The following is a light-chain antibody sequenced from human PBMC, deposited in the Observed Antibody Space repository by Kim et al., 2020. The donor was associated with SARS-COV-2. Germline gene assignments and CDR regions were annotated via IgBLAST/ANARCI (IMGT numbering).Light chain of an antibody. V-gene: IGKV3-20*01. CDR1: QRVRDKY. J-gene: IGKJ2*01. CDR2: GES. CDR3: QRYGGSPPYT. Sequence: SPGDRATLSWRASQRVRDKYIAWYQHKTGQSPRLLIYGESRRARGVPDRFSGGGSGTDFTLTIDRLETEDFAVYYCQRYGGSPPYTFGQGTKLEI.